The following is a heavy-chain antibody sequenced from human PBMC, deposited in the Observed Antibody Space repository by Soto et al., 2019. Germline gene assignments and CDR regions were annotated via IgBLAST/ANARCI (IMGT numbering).Heavy chain of an antibody. D-gene: IGHD6-19*01. J-gene: IGHJ4*02. CDR1: GGSISSTNW. V-gene: IGHV4-4*02. CDR2: IYHSGST. CDR3: ARVWDFSSAWVDY. Sequence: QVQLQESGPGLVKPSGTLSLTCAVSGGSISSTNWWSWVRQPPGKGLEWIGEIYHSGSTNYSPSLKTPVTLSVDKSKTHFSLKLSSVTAADTAVYYCARVWDFSSAWVDYWGQGTLVTVSS.